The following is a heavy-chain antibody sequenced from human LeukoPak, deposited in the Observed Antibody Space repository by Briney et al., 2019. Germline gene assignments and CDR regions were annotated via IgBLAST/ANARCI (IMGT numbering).Heavy chain of an antibody. D-gene: IGHD3-3*01. Sequence: GASVKVSCKASGGTFSSYAISWVRQAPGQGLEWMGGIIPIFGTANYAQKFQGRVTITTDESTSTAYMELSSLRSEDTAVYYCARAGFTIFGVAPHPNWFDPWGQGTLVTVSS. V-gene: IGHV1-69*05. CDR2: IIPIFGTA. CDR3: ARAGFTIFGVAPHPNWFDP. CDR1: GGTFSSYA. J-gene: IGHJ5*02.